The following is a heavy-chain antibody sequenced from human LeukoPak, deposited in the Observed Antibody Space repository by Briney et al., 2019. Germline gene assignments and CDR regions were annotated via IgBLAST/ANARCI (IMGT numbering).Heavy chain of an antibody. CDR1: GYAFNIYD. V-gene: IGHV1-8*01. J-gene: IGHJ4*02. CDR2: MNPDSGNT. CDR3: AVHLPGDYLDR. Sequence: ASVRVSCKASGYAFNIYDINWVRQATGQGLEWMGWMNPDSGNTGFAQKFQGRVTTTRNTSITTAYMELSSLRFEDTAVYYCAVHLPGDYLDRWGQGTLVTVSS.